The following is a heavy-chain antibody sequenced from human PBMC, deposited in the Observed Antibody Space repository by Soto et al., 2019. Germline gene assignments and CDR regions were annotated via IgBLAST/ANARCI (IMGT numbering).Heavy chain of an antibody. D-gene: IGHD2-15*01. CDR3: ARVEAATSYNWFDP. J-gene: IGHJ5*02. Sequence: SETLSLTCSVSGGSISIGGYYWSCIRQHPGKGLEWIGYIYYSGSTDYNPSLKSRVTISVDTSKNQFSLKLTSVTAADTAVYYCARVEAATSYNWFDPWGQGTLVTVSS. CDR2: IYYSGST. V-gene: IGHV4-31*03. CDR1: GGSISIGGYY.